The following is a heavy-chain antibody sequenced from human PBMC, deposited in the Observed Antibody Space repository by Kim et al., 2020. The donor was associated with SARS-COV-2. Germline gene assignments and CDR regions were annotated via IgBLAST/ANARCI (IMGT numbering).Heavy chain of an antibody. Sequence: ASVKVSCEASGYTFTSYDINWVRQATGQGLEWMGWMNPNSGNTGYAQKFQGRVTMTRNTSISTAYMELSSLRSEDTAVYYCAREGGDCSSTSCYTIYYYMDVWGKGTTVTVSS. V-gene: IGHV1-8*01. J-gene: IGHJ6*03. CDR2: MNPNSGNT. D-gene: IGHD2-2*02. CDR3: AREGGDCSSTSCYTIYYYMDV. CDR1: GYTFTSYD.